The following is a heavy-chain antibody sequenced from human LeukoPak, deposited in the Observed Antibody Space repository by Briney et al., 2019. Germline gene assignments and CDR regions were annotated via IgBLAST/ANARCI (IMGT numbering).Heavy chain of an antibody. Sequence: GRSLRLSCEVSGFVVTNFAMHWVRQAPGKGLEWVAVISYDGSNKYYADSVKGRFTISRDNSKNTLYLQMNSLRAEDTAVYYCARELDTLPDYWGQGTLVTVSS. CDR3: ARELDTLPDY. J-gene: IGHJ4*02. V-gene: IGHV3-30-3*01. D-gene: IGHD2-15*01. CDR2: ISYDGSNK. CDR1: GFVVTNFA.